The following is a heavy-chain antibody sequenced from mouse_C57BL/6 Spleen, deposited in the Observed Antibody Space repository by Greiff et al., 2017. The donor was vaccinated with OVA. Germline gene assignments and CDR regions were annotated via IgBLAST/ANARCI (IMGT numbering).Heavy chain of an antibody. Sequence: QVQLKESGAELVKPGASVKLSCKASGYTFTSYWMHWVKQRPGQGLEWIGMIHPNSGSTNYNEKFKSKATLTVDKSSSTAYMQLSSLTSEDSAVYYCAREATGPFDYWGQGTTLTVSS. CDR2: IHPNSGST. D-gene: IGHD4-1*02. V-gene: IGHV1-64*01. CDR3: AREATGPFDY. J-gene: IGHJ2*01. CDR1: GYTFTSYW.